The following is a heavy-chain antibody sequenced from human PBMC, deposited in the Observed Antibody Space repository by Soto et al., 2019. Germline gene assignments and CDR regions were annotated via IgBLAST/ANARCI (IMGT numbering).Heavy chain of an antibody. D-gene: IGHD3-16*01. CDR1: GFTFSTYS. J-gene: IGHJ4*02. CDR3: ARGWGERGFDY. V-gene: IGHV3-21*01. Sequence: SLRLSCAVSGFTFSTYSMNWVRQAPGKGLEWVSYIDSSSSYMYYADSLKGRFTISRDNAKNSLYLEMNSLRVEDTAVYYCARGWGERGFDYWGQG. CDR2: IDSSSSYM.